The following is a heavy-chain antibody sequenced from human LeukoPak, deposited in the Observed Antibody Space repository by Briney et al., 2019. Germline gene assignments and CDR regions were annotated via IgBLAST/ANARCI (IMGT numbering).Heavy chain of an antibody. CDR2: ISGSGGST. CDR3: AKTGRGRAATLVYFDY. D-gene: IGHD2-15*01. V-gene: IGHV3-23*01. J-gene: IGHJ4*02. Sequence: QSGGSLRLSCAASGFTFSSYAMSWVRQAPGKGLEWVSAISGSGGSTYYADSVKGRFTISRDNSKNTLYLQMNSLRAEDTAVYYCAKTGRGRAATLVYFDYWGQGTLVTVSS. CDR1: GFTFSSYA.